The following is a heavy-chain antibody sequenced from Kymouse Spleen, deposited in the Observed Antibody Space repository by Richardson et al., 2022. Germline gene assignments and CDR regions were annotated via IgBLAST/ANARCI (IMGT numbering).Heavy chain of an antibody. CDR2: ISWNSGSI. J-gene: IGHJ4*02. Sequence: EVQLVESGGGLVQPGRSLRLSCAASGFTFDDYAMHWVRQAPGKGLEWVSGISWNSGSIGYADSVKGRFTISRDNAKNSLYLQMNSLRAEDTALYYCAKDISLSGYDYRGFDYWGQGTLVTVSS. CDR1: GFTFDDYA. D-gene: IGHD5-12*01. CDR3: AKDISLSGYDYRGFDY. V-gene: IGHV3-9*01.